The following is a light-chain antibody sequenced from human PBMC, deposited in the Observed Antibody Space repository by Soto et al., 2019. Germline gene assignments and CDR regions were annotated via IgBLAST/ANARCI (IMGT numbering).Light chain of an antibody. CDR1: QSISSY. V-gene: IGKV3-11*01. Sequence: EIVFTQSPATLSFSRGERATLSCRASQSISSYLAWYQQKPGQAPRLLIYDAFNMATGIPARFSGSGSGTDFTLTISSLEPEDFAVYYCQQRSNWPLTLGGGTKVDIK. CDR2: DAF. CDR3: QQRSNWPLT. J-gene: IGKJ4*01.